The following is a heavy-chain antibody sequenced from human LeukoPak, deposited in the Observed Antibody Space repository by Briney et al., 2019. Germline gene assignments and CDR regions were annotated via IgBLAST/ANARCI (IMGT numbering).Heavy chain of an antibody. V-gene: IGHV5-51*01. D-gene: IGHD2-2*01. Sequence: GESLQISCKGSGYTFPTYWIAWVRQMPGKGLEWMGTIYPGDSETRYSPSFQGQVTMSADKSISTAYLQWSSLKASDTAMYYCARRLADCSSTSCEQFWFDPWGQGTLVTVSS. CDR2: IYPGDSET. J-gene: IGHJ5*02. CDR3: ARRLADCSSTSCEQFWFDP. CDR1: GYTFPTYW.